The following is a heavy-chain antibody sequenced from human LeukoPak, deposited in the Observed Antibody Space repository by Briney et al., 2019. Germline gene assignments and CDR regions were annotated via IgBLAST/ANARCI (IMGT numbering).Heavy chain of an antibody. D-gene: IGHD1-1*01. V-gene: IGHV3-7*01. CDR1: GFTFSESW. CDR3: ATYTNWVAGDV. J-gene: IGHJ6*02. CDR2: IKEDGSEK. Sequence: GGSLRLSCAASGFTFSESWMSWVRQAPGQGLEWVAAIKEDGSEKDYVDSVKGRFTISRDDAKNSLYLQMNSLRAEDTAVYYCATYTNWVAGDVWGQGTTVSVSS.